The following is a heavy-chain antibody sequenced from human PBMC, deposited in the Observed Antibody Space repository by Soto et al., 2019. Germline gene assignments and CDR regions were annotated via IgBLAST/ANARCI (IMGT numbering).Heavy chain of an antibody. Sequence: PGGSLRLSCAGSGFTFSSYSVNWVRQAPGKGLEWVSSISSSSIYIYYADSVKGRFTISRDNAKNSLYLQMNSLRAEDTAVYYCARVPTMVRGVIIYFDDWGQGTLVTGSS. V-gene: IGHV3-21*01. CDR2: ISSSSIYI. CDR1: GFTFSSYS. CDR3: ARVPTMVRGVIIYFDD. D-gene: IGHD3-10*01. J-gene: IGHJ4*02.